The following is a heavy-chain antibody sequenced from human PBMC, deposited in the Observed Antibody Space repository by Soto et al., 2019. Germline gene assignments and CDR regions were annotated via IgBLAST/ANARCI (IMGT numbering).Heavy chain of an antibody. CDR3: ARGTYFDSAWATYRVGSSGCFDY. CDR1: GGSISSGDNY. V-gene: IGHV4-30-4*01. Sequence: QVQLQESGPGLVKPSQTLSLTCSISGGSISSGDNYWSWIRQPPGKGLEWIGYIHSSGSTFYNPSLKSRVTISIDTSKNQFSLKLSSVTAADTAVYSCARGTYFDSAWATYRVGSSGCFDYWGQGTLVSVSS. J-gene: IGHJ4*02. D-gene: IGHD3-16*02. CDR2: IHSSGST.